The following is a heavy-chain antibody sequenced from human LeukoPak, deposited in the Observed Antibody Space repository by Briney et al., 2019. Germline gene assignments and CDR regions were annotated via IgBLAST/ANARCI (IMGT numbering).Heavy chain of an antibody. CDR1: GLTFSSYW. CDR3: ARVAVVVPAAIRISNYYYYYGMDV. J-gene: IGHJ6*02. CDR2: INSDGSST. Sequence: GGSLRLSCAASGLTFSSYWMHWVRQAPGKGLVWVSRINSDGSSTSYADSVKGRFTISRDNAKNTLYLQMNSLRAEDTAVYYCARVAVVVPAAIRISNYYYYYGMDVWGQGTTVTVSS. D-gene: IGHD2-2*01. V-gene: IGHV3-74*01.